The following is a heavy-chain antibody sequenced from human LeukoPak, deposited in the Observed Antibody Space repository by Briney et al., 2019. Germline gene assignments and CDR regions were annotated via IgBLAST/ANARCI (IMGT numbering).Heavy chain of an antibody. CDR3: TRDVLLHPGDDY. Sequence: PGGSLRLSCAASGFTFSRYWMTWVRQAPGKGLEWVANIKQDGSEKYYVDSVKGRFTVSRDNAKNSLYLQTNSLRAEDTAVYYCTRDVLLHPGDDYWGQGTLVTVSS. CDR1: GFTFSRYW. V-gene: IGHV3-7*04. CDR2: IKQDGSEK. J-gene: IGHJ4*02. D-gene: IGHD3-3*01.